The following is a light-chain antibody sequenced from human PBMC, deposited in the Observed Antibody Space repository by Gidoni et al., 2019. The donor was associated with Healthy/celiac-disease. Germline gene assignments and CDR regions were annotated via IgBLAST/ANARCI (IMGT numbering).Light chain of an antibody. CDR1: QSISSY. CDR3: QQSYSTPRT. J-gene: IGKJ1*01. Sequence: DIQMTQSPSSLSASVGDRVTITCRASQSISSYLNWYQQKPGKAPKLLIYAASSLQSGVPPRFSGSGSGTDFTLTISSLQPEDFATYYCQQSYSTPRTFXXXTKVEIK. CDR2: AAS. V-gene: IGKV1-39*01.